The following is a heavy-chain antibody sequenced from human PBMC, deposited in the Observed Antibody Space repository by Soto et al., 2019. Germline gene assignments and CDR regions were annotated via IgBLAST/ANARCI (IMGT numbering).Heavy chain of an antibody. J-gene: IGHJ6*02. CDR2: IYHSGST. CDR1: GGSISSSNW. CDR3: AGVRVVAAKGMDV. Sequence: QVQLQESGPGLVKPSGTLSLTCAVSGGSISSSNWWSWVRQPPGKGLEWIGEIYHSGSTNYNPSLKSRVXXSXDXXQNQCSLKLSSVTAADTAVYYCAGVRVVAAKGMDVWGQGTTVTVSS. V-gene: IGHV4-4*02. D-gene: IGHD2-15*01.